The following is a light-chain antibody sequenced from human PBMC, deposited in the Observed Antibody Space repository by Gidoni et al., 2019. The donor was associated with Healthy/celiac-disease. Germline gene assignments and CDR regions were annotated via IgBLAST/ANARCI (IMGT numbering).Light chain of an antibody. Sequence: QSALTQPASVSGSPGQSLTISCTGTSSDVGGYNYVSWYQQHPGKAPKLMIYDVSNRPSGVSNRFSGSKSGNTASLTISGLQAEDEAEYYGSSYTSSSTLVFGGGTKLTVL. CDR2: DVS. V-gene: IGLV2-14*01. CDR3: SSYTSSSTLV. CDR1: SSDVGGYNY. J-gene: IGLJ2*01.